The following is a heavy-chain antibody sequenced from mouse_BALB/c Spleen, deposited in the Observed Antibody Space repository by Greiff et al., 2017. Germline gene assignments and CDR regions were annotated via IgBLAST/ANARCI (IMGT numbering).Heavy chain of an antibody. CDR1: GFNIKDYY. CDR3: NAGLRGN. Sequence: EVQLQQSGAELVRSGASVKLSCTASGFNIKDYYMHWVKQRPEQGLEWIGWIDPENGDTEYAPKFQGKATMTADTSSNTAYLQLSSLTSEDTAVYYCNAGLRGNWGQGTTLTVSS. V-gene: IGHV14-4*02. D-gene: IGHD2-2*01. J-gene: IGHJ2*01. CDR2: IDPENGDT.